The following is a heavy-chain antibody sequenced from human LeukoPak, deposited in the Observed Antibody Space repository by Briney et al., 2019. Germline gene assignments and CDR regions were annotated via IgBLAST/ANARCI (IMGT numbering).Heavy chain of an antibody. CDR3: AREGSSGWYE. V-gene: IGHV1-69*13. CDR1: RGTFSSYA. CDR2: IIPIFGTA. D-gene: IGHD6-19*01. Sequence: ASVKVSCKASRGTFSSYAISWVRQAPGQGLEWMGGIIPIFGTANYAQKFQGRVTITADESTSTAYMELSSLRSEDTAVYYCAREGSSGWYEWGQGTLVTVSS. J-gene: IGHJ4*02.